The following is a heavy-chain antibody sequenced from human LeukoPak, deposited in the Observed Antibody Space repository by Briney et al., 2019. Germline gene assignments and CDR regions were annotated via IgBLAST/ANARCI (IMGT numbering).Heavy chain of an antibody. J-gene: IGHJ6*02. CDR1: GFTFSSYS. CDR2: ISSSSSTI. CDR3: ARDQTAAVPYYYGMDV. Sequence: PGGSLRLSCAASGFTFSSYSMNWVRQAPGKGLEWVSYISSSSSTIYYADSVKGRFTISRDNAKNSLYLQMNSLRAEDTAVYYCARDQTAAVPYYYGMDVWGQGTTVTVSS. D-gene: IGHD6-13*01. V-gene: IGHV3-48*04.